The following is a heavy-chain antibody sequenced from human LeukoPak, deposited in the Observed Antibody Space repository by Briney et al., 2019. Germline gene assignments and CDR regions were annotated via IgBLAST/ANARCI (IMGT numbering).Heavy chain of an antibody. V-gene: IGHV1-2*02. CDR1: GYTFTGYY. J-gene: IGHJ4*02. D-gene: IGHD5-18*01. CDR3: ASSPSWIQLWSIGY. Sequence: ASVEVSCKASGYTFTGYYMHWVRQAPGQGLEWMGWINPNSGGTNYAQKFQGRVTMTRDTSISTAYMELSRLRSDDTAVYYCASSPSWIQLWSIGYWGQGTLVTVSS. CDR2: INPNSGGT.